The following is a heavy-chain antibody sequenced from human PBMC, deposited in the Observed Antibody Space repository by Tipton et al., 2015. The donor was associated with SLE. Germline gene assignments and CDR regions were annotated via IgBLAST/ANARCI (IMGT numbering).Heavy chain of an antibody. V-gene: IGHV3-21*03. D-gene: IGHD4-23*01. J-gene: IGHJ4*02. CDR1: GFTFSSYS. Sequence: SLRLSCAASGFTFSSYSMNWVRQAPGKGLEWVSSISSSSSYIYYADSVKGRFTISRDNAKSSLYLQMNSLRAEDTAVYYCAREGGNSGAFDYWGQGTLVTVSS. CDR2: ISSSSSYI. CDR3: AREGGNSGAFDY.